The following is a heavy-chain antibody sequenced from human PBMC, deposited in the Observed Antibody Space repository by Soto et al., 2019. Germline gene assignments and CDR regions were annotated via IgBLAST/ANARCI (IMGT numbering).Heavy chain of an antibody. CDR1: GFSLTTDGDG. D-gene: IGHD3-10*01. Sequence: QITLKESGPTLVKPTQTLTLTCSFSGFSLTTDGDGVGWVRQTPGEALEWLALIYWDDDERYSPSLKTRLTITKDTSKNQVVLIMTNMAPMDTATYYCAHSRNLITEDAQVGDFDSWGQGTLVTVSS. CDR3: AHSRNLITEDAQVGDFDS. V-gene: IGHV2-5*02. CDR2: IYWDDDE. J-gene: IGHJ4*02.